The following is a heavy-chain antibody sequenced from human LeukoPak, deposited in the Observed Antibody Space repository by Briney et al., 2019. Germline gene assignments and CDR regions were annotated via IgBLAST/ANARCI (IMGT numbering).Heavy chain of an antibody. J-gene: IGHJ4*02. D-gene: IGHD3-22*01. Sequence: GGSLRLSCAASGFTFSSYSMSWVRQAPGKGLEWVSSISSSSSYIYYADSVKGRSTISRDNAKNSLYLQMNSLRAEDTAVYYCARSYYDSSGYYYVAYFDYWGQGTLVTVSS. CDR3: ARSYYDSSGYYYVAYFDY. CDR2: ISSSSSYI. CDR1: GFTFSSYS. V-gene: IGHV3-21*01.